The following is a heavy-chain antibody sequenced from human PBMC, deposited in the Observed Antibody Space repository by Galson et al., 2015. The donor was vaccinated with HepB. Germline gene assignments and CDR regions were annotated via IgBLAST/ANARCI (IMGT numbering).Heavy chain of an antibody. V-gene: IGHV3-11*06. Sequence: SLRLSCAASGFTFSDYYMGWLRQAPGKGLEWVSYISSSSSYTNYADSVKGRFTISRDNAKNSLYLQMNSLRAEDTAVYYCARARPKTWGDYYDSSGYYYEDAFDIWGQGTMVTVSS. CDR3: ARARPKTWGDYYDSSGYYYEDAFDI. J-gene: IGHJ3*02. CDR2: ISSSSSYT. D-gene: IGHD3-22*01. CDR1: GFTFSDYY.